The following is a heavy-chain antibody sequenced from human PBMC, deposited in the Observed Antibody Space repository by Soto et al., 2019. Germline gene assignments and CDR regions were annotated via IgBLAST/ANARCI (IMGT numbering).Heavy chain of an antibody. CDR2: ISAYNGNT. D-gene: IGHD3-3*01. Sequence: QGQLVQSGAEVKKPGASVKVSCKASGYTFTSYGISWVRQAPGQGLEWMGWISAYNGNTNYAQKRQGRVTMTTDTSTSTAYMELRSLRSDDTAVYYCARENNYDFWSGSFPWGQGTLVTVSS. CDR3: ARENNYDFWSGSFP. J-gene: IGHJ5*02. CDR1: GYTFTSYG. V-gene: IGHV1-18*01.